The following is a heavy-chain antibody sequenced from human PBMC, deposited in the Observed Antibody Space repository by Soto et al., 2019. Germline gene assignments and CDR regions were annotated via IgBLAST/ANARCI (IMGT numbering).Heavy chain of an antibody. J-gene: IGHJ4*02. CDR1: GGYISSSSYY. CDR2: IYYSGST. CDR3: ARRHGVYSSSWYETFDY. V-gene: IGHV4-39*01. Sequence: PSETLSLTCTVSGGYISSSSYYWGWIRQPPGKGLEWIGSIYYSGSTYYNPSLKSRVTISVDTSKNQFSLKLSSVTAADTAVYYCARRHGVYSSSWYETFDYWGQGTLVTVSS. D-gene: IGHD6-13*01.